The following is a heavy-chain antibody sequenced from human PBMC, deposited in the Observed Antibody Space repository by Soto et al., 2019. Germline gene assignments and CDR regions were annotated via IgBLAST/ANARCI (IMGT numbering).Heavy chain of an antibody. V-gene: IGHV3-21*01. CDR3: AREVALRIHYFDY. CDR2: ISSSSSYI. Sequence: EVQLVESGGGLVKPGGSLRLSCAASGFTFSSYSMNWVRQAPGKGLEWVSSISSSSSYIYYADSVKGRFTISRDNAKNSLYLQMNSLRAEDTAVYYCAREVALRIHYFDYWGQGTLVAVSS. J-gene: IGHJ4*02. CDR1: GFTFSSYS. D-gene: IGHD5-12*01.